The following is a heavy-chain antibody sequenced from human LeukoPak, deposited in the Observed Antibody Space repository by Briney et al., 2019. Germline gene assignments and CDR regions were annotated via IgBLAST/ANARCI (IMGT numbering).Heavy chain of an antibody. CDR1: GGSISSSSYY. CDR2: IYYSGST. J-gene: IGHJ3*02. D-gene: IGHD4-17*01. Sequence: SETLSLTCTVSGGSISSSSYYWGWIRQPPGKGLEWIGYIYYSGSTYYNPSLKSQVTISVDTSKNQFSLKLSSVTAADTAVYYCARDTYGDDARAFDIWGQGTMVTVSS. CDR3: ARDTYGDDARAFDI. V-gene: IGHV4-30-4*08.